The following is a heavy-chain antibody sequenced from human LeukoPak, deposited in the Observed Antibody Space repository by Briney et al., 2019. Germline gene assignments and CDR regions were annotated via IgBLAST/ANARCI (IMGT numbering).Heavy chain of an antibody. CDR3: ARYSSSFRGGDY. Sequence: ASVKVSCKASGYSFSSYHLNWVRQAPGQGLEWMGIINPSGGDTSYAQKFQGRVTLTSDMSANTVYMELSSLGPEDTAVYYCARYSSSFRGGDYWGQGTLVTVSS. V-gene: IGHV1-46*01. D-gene: IGHD6-6*01. CDR1: GYSFSSYH. J-gene: IGHJ4*02. CDR2: INPSGGDT.